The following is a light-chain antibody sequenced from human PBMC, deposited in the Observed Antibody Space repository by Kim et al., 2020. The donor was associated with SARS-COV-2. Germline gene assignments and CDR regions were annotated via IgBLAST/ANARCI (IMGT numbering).Light chain of an antibody. Sequence: PGEGAPLSCRASHDVDISSSWYQRTPGQAPRLLIYDAAMRAAGIPDRFSGSVSGTDFTLTIGSLAPEDFAIYYCQQRGSWPPALTFGGGTKVDIK. J-gene: IGKJ4*01. CDR1: HDVDIS. CDR2: DAA. CDR3: QQRGSWPPALT. V-gene: IGKV3-11*01.